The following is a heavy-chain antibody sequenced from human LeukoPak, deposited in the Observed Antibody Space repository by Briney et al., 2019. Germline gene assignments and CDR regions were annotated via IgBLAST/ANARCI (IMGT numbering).Heavy chain of an antibody. CDR2: ISGSGGST. J-gene: IGHJ4*02. CDR3: AKSPLDIVLVVYAKYYLHY. Sequence: PGGSLRLSCAASVVTFSSYAMSWVRQAPGKGLEWVSAISGSGGSTYYADSVKGRFTISRGNSKNTLYLQMNSLRAEDTAVYYCAKSPLDIVLVVYAKYYLHYWGQGTLVTVSS. CDR1: VVTFSSYA. D-gene: IGHD2-8*02. V-gene: IGHV3-23*01.